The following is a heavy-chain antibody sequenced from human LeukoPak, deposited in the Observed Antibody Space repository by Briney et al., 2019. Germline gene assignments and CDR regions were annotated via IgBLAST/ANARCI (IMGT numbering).Heavy chain of an antibody. CDR2: MSPNSGDT. J-gene: IGHJ4*02. CDR3: ARGPPNWGFDF. D-gene: IGHD7-27*01. V-gene: IGHV1-8*01. CDR1: GYTFTSYD. Sequence: ASVKVSCKASGYTFTSYDINWVRHATGQGLEWMGWMSPNSGDTGYAQKFQGRVTMTRDTSISTAYMELTSLRSEDTAIYYCARGPPNWGFDFWGRGALVTVSS.